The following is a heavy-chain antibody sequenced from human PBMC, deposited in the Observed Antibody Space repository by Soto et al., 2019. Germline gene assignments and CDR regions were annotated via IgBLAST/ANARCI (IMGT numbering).Heavy chain of an antibody. V-gene: IGHV1-46*01. CDR2: INPSGGST. CDR1: GYTFTSYY. D-gene: IGHD2-15*01. J-gene: IGHJ6*02. CDR3: ARDGPLRRSFYSYGMDV. Sequence: QVQLVQSGAEVKKPGASVKVSCKASGYTFTSYYMHWVRQAPGQGLEWMGIINPSGGSTSYAQKCRGRVTMTRDTSTSTVYMELSSLRSEDTAVYYCARDGPLRRSFYSYGMDVWGQGTTVTVSS.